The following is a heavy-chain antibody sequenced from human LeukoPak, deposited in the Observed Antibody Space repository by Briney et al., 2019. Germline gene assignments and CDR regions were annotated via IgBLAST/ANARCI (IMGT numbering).Heavy chain of an antibody. V-gene: IGHV3-9*03. CDR2: ISWNSGSI. CDR3: AKVMGATIGPFDY. Sequence: GVSLRRSCSASGFTVSTYDMSWLRQAQGKGLEWVSGISWNSGSIGYADSVKGRFTISRDSAKTSLYLQMNSLRAEDMALYYCAKVMGATIGPFDYWGQGTLVTVSS. CDR1: GFTVSTYD. D-gene: IGHD1-26*01. J-gene: IGHJ4*02.